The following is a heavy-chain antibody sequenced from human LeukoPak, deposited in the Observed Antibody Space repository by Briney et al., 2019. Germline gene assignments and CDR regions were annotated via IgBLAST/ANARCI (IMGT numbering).Heavy chain of an antibody. Sequence: PSGTLSLTCAVSGGSISSSSYYWGWIRQPPGKGLEWIGSIYYSGSTYYNPSLKSRVTISVDTSKNQFSLKLSSVTAADTAVYYCARGASIRVLRYFDWLDYWGQGTLVTVSS. D-gene: IGHD3-9*01. CDR1: GGSISSSSYY. CDR3: ARGASIRVLRYFDWLDY. CDR2: IYYSGST. V-gene: IGHV4-39*07. J-gene: IGHJ4*02.